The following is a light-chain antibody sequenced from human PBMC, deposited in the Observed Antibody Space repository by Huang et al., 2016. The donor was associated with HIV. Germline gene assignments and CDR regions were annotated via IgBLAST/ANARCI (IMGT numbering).Light chain of an antibody. CDR3: QQYGSSPST. CDR1: QSVSSSY. V-gene: IGKV3-20*01. Sequence: EIVLTQSTGTLSLSPGERANLACRASQSVSSSYLAWYQQKPGHAPRLLIYGASSRATGIPDRFSGSVSGTDFTLTISRLEPEDFAVYYCQQYGSSPSTFGQGTKLEIK. CDR2: GAS. J-gene: IGKJ2*01.